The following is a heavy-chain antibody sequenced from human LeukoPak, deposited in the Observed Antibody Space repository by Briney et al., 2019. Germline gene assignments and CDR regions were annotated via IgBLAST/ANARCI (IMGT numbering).Heavy chain of an antibody. CDR3: ARELSLDSSGYYWEAFDY. D-gene: IGHD3-22*01. CDR1: GFTFSSYS. Sequence: KSGGSLRLSCAASGFTFSSYSMNWVRQAPGKGLEWVSSISSSSSYIYYADSVKGRFTISRDNAKNSLYLQMNSLRAEDTAVYYCARELSLDSSGYYWEAFDYWGQGTLVTVSS. J-gene: IGHJ4*02. V-gene: IGHV3-21*01. CDR2: ISSSSSYI.